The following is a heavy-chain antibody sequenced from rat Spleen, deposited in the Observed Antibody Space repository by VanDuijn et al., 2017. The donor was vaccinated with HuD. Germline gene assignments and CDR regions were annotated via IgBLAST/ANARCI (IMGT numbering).Heavy chain of an antibody. CDR2: ISYDGSST. D-gene: IGHD4-1*01. CDR3: ARRFDFDY. CDR1: GFTFNDHF. V-gene: IGHV5-7*01. Sequence: EVQLVESGGGLVQPGRSLKLSCAASGFTFNDHFMAWVRQAPTKGLEWVATISYDGSSTYYRDSVKGRFTISRDNAKSTLYLQMDSLRSEDTATYYCARRFDFDYWGQGVMVIVSS. J-gene: IGHJ2*01.